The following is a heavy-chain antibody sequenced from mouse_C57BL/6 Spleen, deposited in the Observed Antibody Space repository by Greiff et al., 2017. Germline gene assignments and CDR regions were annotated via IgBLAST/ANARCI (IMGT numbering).Heavy chain of an antibody. V-gene: IGHV14-4*01. CDR3: TTNYYGSY. CDR2: IDPENGDT. D-gene: IGHD1-1*01. Sequence: VQLQQSGAELVRPGASVKLSCTASGFNIKDDYMHWVKQRPEQGLEWIGWIDPENGDTEYASKFQGKATITADTSSNTAYLQLSSLTSEDTAVYYCTTNYYGSYWGQGTTLTVSS. CDR1: GFNIKDDY. J-gene: IGHJ2*01.